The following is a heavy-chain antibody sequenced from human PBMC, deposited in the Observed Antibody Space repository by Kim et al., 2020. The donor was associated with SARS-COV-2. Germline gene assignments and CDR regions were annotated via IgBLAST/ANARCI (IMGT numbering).Heavy chain of an antibody. J-gene: IGHJ5*02. CDR3: AKAIFGAWFDP. CDR2: N. V-gene: IGHV3-30-3*02. Sequence: NYYADSVKGRFTISRDNYKNTLYLQMNSLRAEDTAVYYCAKAIFGAWFDPWGQGTLVTVSS. D-gene: IGHD3-10*01.